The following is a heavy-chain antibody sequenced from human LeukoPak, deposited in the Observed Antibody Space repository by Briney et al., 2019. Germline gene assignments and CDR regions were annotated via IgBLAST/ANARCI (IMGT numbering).Heavy chain of an antibody. D-gene: IGHD3-22*01. V-gene: IGHV3-33*01. CDR3: ARESSRNYYYDSSGSLGY. Sequence: PGGSLRLSCAASGFTFSSYGMHWVRQAPGNGLEWVAVIWYDGSNKYYADSVKGRFTISRDNSKNTLYLQMNSLRAEDTAVYYCARESSRNYYYDSSGSLGYWGQGTLVTVSS. CDR2: IWYDGSNK. CDR1: GFTFSSYG. J-gene: IGHJ4*02.